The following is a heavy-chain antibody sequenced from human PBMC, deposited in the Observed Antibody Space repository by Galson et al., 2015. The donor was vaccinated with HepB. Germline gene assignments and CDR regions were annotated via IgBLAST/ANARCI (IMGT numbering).Heavy chain of an antibody. Sequence: SLRLSCAASGFTFSSYGMHWVRQAPGKGLEWVAVIWYDGSNKYYADSVKGRFTISRDNSKNTLYLQMNSLRAEDTAVYYCARDRAITFGGVIAWYFDLWGRGTLVTVSS. V-gene: IGHV3-33*01. CDR1: GFTFSSYG. CDR3: ARDRAITFGGVIAWYFDL. J-gene: IGHJ2*01. CDR2: IWYDGSNK. D-gene: IGHD3-16*02.